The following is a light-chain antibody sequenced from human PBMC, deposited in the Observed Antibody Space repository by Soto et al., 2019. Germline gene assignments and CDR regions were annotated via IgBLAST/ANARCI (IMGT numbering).Light chain of an antibody. V-gene: IGKV3-20*01. CDR3: QQYGSSPLT. CDR1: QSVSSSY. Sequence: EIVLTQSPGTLSLSPGEIATLSCRASQSVSSSYLAWYQQKPGQAPRPLIYGASSRATGIPDRFSGSGSGTDFTLTISRLEPEDFAVYYCQQYGSSPLTFGGGTKVDIK. CDR2: GAS. J-gene: IGKJ4*01.